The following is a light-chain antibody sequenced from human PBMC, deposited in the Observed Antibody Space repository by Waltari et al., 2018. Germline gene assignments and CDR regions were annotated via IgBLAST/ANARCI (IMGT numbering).Light chain of an antibody. CDR1: SSNIGLHYD. Sequence: QSVLTQPPSVSGAPGPRVTISCTGGSSNIGLHYDVHWYQHLPGTAPKLLIYGNSNRPSGVPDRFSGSKSGTSASLAITGRQTKDEAVYYCQAYDSSLSAVVFGGGTKLTVL. CDR3: QAYDSSLSAVV. J-gene: IGLJ3*02. V-gene: IGLV1-40*01. CDR2: GNS.